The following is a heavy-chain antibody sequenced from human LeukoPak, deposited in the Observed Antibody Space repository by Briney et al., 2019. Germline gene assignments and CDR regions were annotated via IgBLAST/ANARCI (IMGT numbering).Heavy chain of an antibody. D-gene: IGHD5-12*01. J-gene: IGHJ4*02. Sequence: PGESLRIPWKGSGYSFTSYLINWVRQMPGKGLEWMGRIDPSDSYTTYSPSFQGHVTISVDKSISTAYLQWSSLRASDTAMYYCARPSGYDLADWGEGTLVTVSS. CDR3: ARPSGYDLAD. CDR2: IDPSDSYT. V-gene: IGHV5-10-1*01. CDR1: GYSFTSYL.